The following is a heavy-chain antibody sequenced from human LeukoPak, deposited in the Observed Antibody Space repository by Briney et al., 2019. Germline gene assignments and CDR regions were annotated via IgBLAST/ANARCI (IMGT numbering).Heavy chain of an antibody. V-gene: IGHV3-74*01. CDR2: IKSDGSIT. J-gene: IGHJ4*02. CDR3: TRGAMDSYDLDY. Sequence: GGSLRLSCAASGFTFSSYWMHWVRQAPGKGLVWVSRIKSDGSITNYADSVKGRFTTSRDNAKNTLYLQMNSLRAEDTAVYYCTRGAMDSYDLDYWGQGTLVTVPS. D-gene: IGHD1-1*01. CDR1: GFTFSSYW.